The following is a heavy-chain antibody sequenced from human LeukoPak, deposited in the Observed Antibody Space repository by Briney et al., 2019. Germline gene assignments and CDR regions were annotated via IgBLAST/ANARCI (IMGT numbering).Heavy chain of an antibody. CDR3: ARVGYSYGLPDYYMDV. CDR1: GGSISSYY. CDR2: IYYSGST. J-gene: IGHJ6*03. D-gene: IGHD5-18*01. V-gene: IGHV4-59*01. Sequence: KPSETLSLTCTVSGGSISSYYWSWIRQPPGKGLEWIGYIYYSGSTNYSPSLKSRVTISVDTSKNQFSLKLSSVTAADTAVYYCARVGYSYGLPDYYMDVWGKGTTVTVSS.